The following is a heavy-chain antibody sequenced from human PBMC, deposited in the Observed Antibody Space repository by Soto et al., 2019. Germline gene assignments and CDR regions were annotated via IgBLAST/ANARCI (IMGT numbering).Heavy chain of an antibody. D-gene: IGHD3-3*01. CDR3: ARTQIVDDFWSGYFTSFDY. J-gene: IGHJ4*02. V-gene: IGHV4-39*01. CDR1: GGSISSSSYY. Sequence: SETLSLTCTVSGGSISSSSYYWGWIRQPPGKGLEWIGSIYYSGSTYYNPSLKSRVTISVDTSKNQFSLKLSSVTAADTAVYYCARTQIVDDFWSGYFTSFDYWGQGTLVTVSS. CDR2: IYYSGST.